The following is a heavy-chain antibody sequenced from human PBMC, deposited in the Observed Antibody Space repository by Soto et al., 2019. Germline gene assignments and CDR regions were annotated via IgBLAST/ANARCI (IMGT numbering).Heavy chain of an antibody. CDR1: GFTFSSYG. V-gene: IGHV3-33*01. Sequence: VQLVESGGGVVQPGRSLRLSCAASGFTFSSYGMHWVRQAPGKGLEWVAVIWYDGSNKYYADSVKGRFTISRDNSKNTLYLQMNSLRAEDTAVYYCARPIAAAGTPTYGMDVWGQGTTVTVSS. CDR3: ARPIAAAGTPTYGMDV. CDR2: IWYDGSNK. D-gene: IGHD6-13*01. J-gene: IGHJ6*02.